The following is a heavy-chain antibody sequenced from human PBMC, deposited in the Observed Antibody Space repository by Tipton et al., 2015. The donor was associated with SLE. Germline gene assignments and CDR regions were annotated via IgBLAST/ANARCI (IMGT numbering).Heavy chain of an antibody. J-gene: IGHJ4*02. Sequence: QSGPEVKKPGASVKVSCKASGYTFTGYGISWVRQAPGQGLEWMGWISPFYGKTDYAQNLQDRVTMTTDTSTNTVYMELRSLRSDDTAVYYCARDRIGGFGESLNYFDYWGQGTLVTVSS. D-gene: IGHD3-10*01. V-gene: IGHV1-18*01. CDR1: GYTFTGYG. CDR3: ARDRIGGFGESLNYFDY. CDR2: ISPFYGKT.